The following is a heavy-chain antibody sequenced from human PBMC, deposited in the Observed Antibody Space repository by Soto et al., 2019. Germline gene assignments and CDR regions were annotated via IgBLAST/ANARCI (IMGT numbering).Heavy chain of an antibody. CDR2: IYHSGST. V-gene: IGHV4-4*02. J-gene: IGHJ5*02. CDR1: GGSISSSNW. D-gene: IGHD1-26*01. Sequence: SETLSLTCAVSGGSISSSNWWSWVRQPPGKGLEWIGEIYHSGSTNYNPSLKSRVTISVDKSKNQFSLKLSSVTAADTAVYYCARVGATPRNWFDPWGQGTLVTVSS. CDR3: ARVGATPRNWFDP.